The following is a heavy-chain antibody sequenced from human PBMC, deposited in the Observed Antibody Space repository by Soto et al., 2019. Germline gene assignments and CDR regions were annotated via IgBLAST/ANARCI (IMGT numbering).Heavy chain of an antibody. Sequence: PSETLSLTCAVSGVSISSNNWWSWVRQPPGKGLEWIGEIHHSGDTNYNPSLKSRVTISVDKSTNQFSLRLTSVTAADTAVYYCMTIENDDSRGYYILDVGGQGTTVTVSS. CDR3: MTIENDDSRGYYILDV. CDR1: GVSISSNNW. D-gene: IGHD3-22*01. J-gene: IGHJ6*02. CDR2: IHHSGDT. V-gene: IGHV4-4*02.